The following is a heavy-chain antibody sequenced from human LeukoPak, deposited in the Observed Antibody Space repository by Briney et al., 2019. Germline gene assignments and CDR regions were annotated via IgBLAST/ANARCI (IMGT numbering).Heavy chain of an antibody. CDR1: GFTFSDYY. Sequence: KTGGSLRLSCAASGFTFSDYYMSWIRQAPGKGLEWVSYISSSGSTIYYADSVKGRFTISRDNAKNSLYLQMNSLRAEDTAVYYCARAPSGELLHFDYWGQGTLVTVSS. V-gene: IGHV3-11*01. CDR3: ARAPSGELLHFDY. CDR2: ISSSGSTI. J-gene: IGHJ4*02. D-gene: IGHD1-26*01.